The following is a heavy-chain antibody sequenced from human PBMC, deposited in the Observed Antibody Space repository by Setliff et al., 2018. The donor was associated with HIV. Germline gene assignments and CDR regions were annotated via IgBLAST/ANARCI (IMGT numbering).Heavy chain of an antibody. V-gene: IGHV4-39*01. CDR1: GGSISGSNYY. D-gene: IGHD2-15*01. J-gene: IGHJ4*02. CDR2: IYYSGST. CDR3: ARQQHSSDLRIWNY. Sequence: SETLSLTCTVSGGSISGSNYYWGWIRQPPGKGLEWVGSIYYSGSTYYSPSLKSRVTISVDTSKNQFSLTLTSVTAADTAVYYCARQQHSSDLRIWNYWGQGTLVTVSS.